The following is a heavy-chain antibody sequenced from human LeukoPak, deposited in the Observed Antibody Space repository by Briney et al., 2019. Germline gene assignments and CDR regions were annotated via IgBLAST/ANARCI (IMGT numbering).Heavy chain of an antibody. Sequence: GASVKVSCKASGGTFSSYAISWVRQAPGQGLEWMGGIIPIFGTANYAQKFQGRVTITADESTSTAYMELSSLRSEDTAVYYCARGPLALYWFDPWGQGTLVTVSS. D-gene: IGHD6-6*01. CDR3: ARGPLALYWFDP. CDR2: IIPIFGTA. J-gene: IGHJ5*02. V-gene: IGHV1-69*01. CDR1: GGTFSSYA.